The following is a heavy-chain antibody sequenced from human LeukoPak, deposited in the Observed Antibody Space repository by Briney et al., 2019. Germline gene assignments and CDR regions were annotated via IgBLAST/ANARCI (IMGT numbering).Heavy chain of an antibody. J-gene: IGHJ5*02. Sequence: ASVKVSCKASGFTFTTYYMHWVRQAPGQGLEWMGWISAYNGNTNYAQKLQGRVTMTTDTSTSTAYMELRSLRSDDTAVYYCAREASYSSSSGYWFDPWGQGTLVTVSS. CDR3: AREASYSSSSGYWFDP. V-gene: IGHV1-18*04. D-gene: IGHD6-6*01. CDR2: ISAYNGNT. CDR1: GFTFTTYY.